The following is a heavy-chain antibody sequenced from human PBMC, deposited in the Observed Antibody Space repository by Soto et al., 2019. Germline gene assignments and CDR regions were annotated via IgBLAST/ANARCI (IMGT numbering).Heavy chain of an antibody. CDR1: GFTFSSYA. J-gene: IGHJ4*02. CDR2: MSYDGSNK. Sequence: PGGALRLSCAASGFTFSSYAMHWVRQAPGKGLEWVAVMSYDGSNKYYADSVKGRFTISRDNSKNMSYLQMNSLRAEDTAVYYCARGPSSLTRFDYWGQGTLVTVSS. CDR3: ARGPSSLTRFDY. V-gene: IGHV3-30-3*01. D-gene: IGHD2-2*01.